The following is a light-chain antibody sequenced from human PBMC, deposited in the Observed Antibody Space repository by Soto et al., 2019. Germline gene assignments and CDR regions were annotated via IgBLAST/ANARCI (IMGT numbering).Light chain of an antibody. J-gene: IGLJ1*01. Sequence: QSALTQPPSLSGSPGQSVTISCTGTSTDFVSYNRVSWYQQPPGTAPKLISYEASNRPSGVPARFSGSKSGNTASLTISGLQAAGEADYYCSLYTSENTYVFGTGTKVTVL. CDR3: SLYTSENTYV. V-gene: IGLV2-18*01. CDR2: EAS. CDR1: STDFVSYNR.